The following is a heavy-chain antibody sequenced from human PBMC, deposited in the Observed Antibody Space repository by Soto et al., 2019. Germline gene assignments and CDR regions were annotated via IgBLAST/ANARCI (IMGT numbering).Heavy chain of an antibody. V-gene: IGHV1-2*04. J-gene: IGHJ5*02. CDR1: GYTFTGYY. D-gene: IGHD1-7*01. Sequence: ASVKVSCKASGYTFTGYYMHWVRQAPGQGLEWMGWINPNSGGTNYAQKFQGWVTMTRDTSISTAYMELSRLRSDDTAVYYCARDLMTGTTGWFDPWGQGTLVTVSS. CDR2: INPNSGGT. CDR3: ARDLMTGTTGWFDP.